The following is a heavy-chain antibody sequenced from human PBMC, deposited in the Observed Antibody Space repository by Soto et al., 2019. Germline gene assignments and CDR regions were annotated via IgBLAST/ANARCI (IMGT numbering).Heavy chain of an antibody. V-gene: IGHV3-73*01. D-gene: IGHD1-1*01. CDR1: GFTFSGSV. CDR3: VKGAAGNWRLDP. Sequence: EVPLVQSGGGLVQPGGSVTLSCAASGFTFSGSVIHWVRQASGRGLEWVGRIRARVNNFATAYAASVKGRITMSRDDSKSTAYLQMNSLKIEDKAVYYCVKGAAGNWRLDPWGAGTLVSVSS. J-gene: IGHJ5*02. CDR2: IRARVNNFAT.